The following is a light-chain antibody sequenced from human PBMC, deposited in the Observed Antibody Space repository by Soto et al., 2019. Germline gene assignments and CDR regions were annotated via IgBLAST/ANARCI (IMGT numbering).Light chain of an antibody. CDR1: SSDVGGYEY. J-gene: IGLJ2*01. V-gene: IGLV2-11*01. CDR3: CSYAGSYTWI. CDR2: DVT. Sequence: QSVLTQSRSVSGSPGPSVTISCTGTSSDVGGYEYVSWYQQHPGKAPKLMIYDVTQRPSGVPDRFFGSKSGNTASLTISGLQAEDEADYYCCSYAGSYTWIFGGGTKLTVL.